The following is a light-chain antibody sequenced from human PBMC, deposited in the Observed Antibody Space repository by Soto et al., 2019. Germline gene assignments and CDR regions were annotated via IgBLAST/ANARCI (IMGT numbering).Light chain of an antibody. Sequence: QSALTQPASVSGSPGQSITISCTGTSSDVGGYNYVSWYQQYPGKAPKLMIYDVSNLPSGVSNRFSGSKSGNTASLTISGLQAEDEADYYCSSYTISNTLVFGSGTKLTVL. J-gene: IGLJ1*01. V-gene: IGLV2-14*01. CDR1: SSDVGGYNY. CDR2: DVS. CDR3: SSYTISNTLV.